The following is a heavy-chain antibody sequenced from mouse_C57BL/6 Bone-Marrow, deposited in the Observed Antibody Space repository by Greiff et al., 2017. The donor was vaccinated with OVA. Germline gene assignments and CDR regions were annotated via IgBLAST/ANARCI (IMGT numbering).Heavy chain of an antibody. D-gene: IGHD1-1*01. CDR2: ISDGGSYT. CDR3: AGHYYCSSFLYAMDY. J-gene: IGHJ4*01. Sequence: DVQLVESGGGLVKPGGSLKLSCAASGFTFSSYAMSWVRQTPEKRLEWVATISDGGSYTYYPDNVKGRFTLSRDNAKNTLYLQMSHLKSEDTAMYYCAGHYYCSSFLYAMDYWGQGTSVTVSS. CDR1: GFTFSSYA. V-gene: IGHV5-4*01.